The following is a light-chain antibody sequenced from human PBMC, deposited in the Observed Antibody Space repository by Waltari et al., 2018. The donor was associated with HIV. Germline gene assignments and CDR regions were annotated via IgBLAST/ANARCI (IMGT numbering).Light chain of an antibody. J-gene: IGKJ2*03. CDR1: QSVSSSF. CDR2: GAS. CDR3: QQYDTSLGS. V-gene: IGKV3-20*01. Sequence: EVVFTQSPGTLSLSPGERATLSCRASQSVSSSFLAWYQQKPGQAPRLLIYGASNRATGIPDRFSGSGSGTDFTLTINRLEPEDFAVYYCQQYDTSLGSFGQGTKLEIK.